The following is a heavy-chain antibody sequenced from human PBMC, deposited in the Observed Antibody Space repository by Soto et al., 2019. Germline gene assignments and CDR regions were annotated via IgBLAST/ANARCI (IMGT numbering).Heavy chain of an antibody. J-gene: IGHJ6*02. CDR2: IIPIFGTA. V-gene: IGHV1-69*13. D-gene: IGHD5-18*01. CDR1: GGTFSSYA. Sequence: ASVKVSCKASGGTFSSYAISWVRQAPGQGLEWMGGIIPIFGTANYAQKFQGRVTITADESTSTAYMELSSLRSEDTAVYYCASAGYSYGKLYGMDVWGQGTTATVSS. CDR3: ASAGYSYGKLYGMDV.